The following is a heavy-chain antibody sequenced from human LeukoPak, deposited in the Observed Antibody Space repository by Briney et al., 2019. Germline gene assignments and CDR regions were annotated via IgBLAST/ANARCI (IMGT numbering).Heavy chain of an antibody. CDR1: GFTFSSYG. Sequence: GGTLRLSCAASGFTFSSYGMSWVRQAPGKGLEWVSAISGSGGSTYYADSVKGRFTISRDNSKNTLYLQMNSLRAEDTAVYYCAKDLRLLLLQYYFDYWGQGTLVTVSS. V-gene: IGHV3-23*01. CDR3: AKDLRLLLLQYYFDY. CDR2: ISGSGGST. J-gene: IGHJ4*02. D-gene: IGHD3-22*01.